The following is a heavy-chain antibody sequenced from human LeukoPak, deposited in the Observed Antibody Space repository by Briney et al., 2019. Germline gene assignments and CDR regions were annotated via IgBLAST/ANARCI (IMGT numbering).Heavy chain of an antibody. D-gene: IGHD6-19*01. CDR1: GYSFTSYW. CDR2: IYPGDSDT. V-gene: IGHV5-51*01. J-gene: IGHJ3*02. Sequence: GESLKISCKGSGYSFTSYWIGCVRQMPVKGLEWMGIIYPGDSDTRYSPSFQGQVTISADKSISTAYLQWSSLKASDTAMYYCARHSSSVAETKSAFDIWGQGTMVTVSS. CDR3: ARHSSSVAETKSAFDI.